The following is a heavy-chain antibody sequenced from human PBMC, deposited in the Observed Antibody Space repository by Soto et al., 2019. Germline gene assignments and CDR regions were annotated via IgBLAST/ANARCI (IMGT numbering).Heavy chain of an antibody. CDR2: ISGSGGTT. CDR3: AKELHGDYDFDY. V-gene: IGHV3-23*01. Sequence: SLRLSCAASGFTFSTFAMSWVRQAPGKGLEWVSAISGSGGTTYYADSVKGRFTISRDNSKNTLYLQMNSLRAEDTAVYYCAKELHGDYDFDYWGQGTLVTVSS. J-gene: IGHJ4*02. D-gene: IGHD4-17*01. CDR1: GFTFSTFA.